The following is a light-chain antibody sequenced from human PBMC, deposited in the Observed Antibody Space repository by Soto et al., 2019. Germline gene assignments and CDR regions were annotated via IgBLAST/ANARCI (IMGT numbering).Light chain of an antibody. V-gene: IGKV3-20*01. J-gene: IGKJ4*01. CDR3: QQYGTSPRLA. CDR2: GVS. Sequence: EIVLTQSPGTLSVSPGESATLSCRASQSVNSHLAWYQQKPGQAPRLLIYGVSGRATGIPDRFSGSGSGTDLTLTISRLEPEDFAAYYCQQYGTSPRLAFGGGTKVEIK. CDR1: QSVNSH.